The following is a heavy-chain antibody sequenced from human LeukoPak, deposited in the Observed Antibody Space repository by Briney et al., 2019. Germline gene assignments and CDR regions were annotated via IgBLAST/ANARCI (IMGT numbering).Heavy chain of an antibody. D-gene: IGHD6-13*01. CDR1: GASISSYY. V-gene: IGHV4-59*08. CDR3: ARQGAAAVYDY. CDR2: IYYSGST. Sequence: SETLSLTCTVSGASISSYYWSWIRQPPGKGLEWIGYIYYSGSTNYNPSLKSRVTISVDTSKNQFSLKLSSVTAADTAVYYCARQGAAAVYDYWGQGTLVTVSS. J-gene: IGHJ4*02.